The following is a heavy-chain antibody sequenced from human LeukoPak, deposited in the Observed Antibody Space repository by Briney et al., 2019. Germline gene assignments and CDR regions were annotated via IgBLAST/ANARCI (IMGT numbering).Heavy chain of an antibody. CDR1: GGSIGIYY. Sequence: KPSETLSLTCTVSGGSIGIYYWSWIRQAPGKGLEWIGFMYYGGKSNANSSLKSRVTISVDTSTNQLSLRLDSVIASDTDVYYCATWTSGDAFDVWGPGTMVTVSS. D-gene: IGHD1-1*01. CDR2: MYYGGKS. CDR3: ATWTSGDAFDV. J-gene: IGHJ3*01. V-gene: IGHV4-59*08.